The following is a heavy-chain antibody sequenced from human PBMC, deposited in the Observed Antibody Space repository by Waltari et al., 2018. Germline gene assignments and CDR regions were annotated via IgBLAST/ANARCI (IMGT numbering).Heavy chain of an antibody. Sequence: QVQLVQSGAEVKKPGSSVKVSCKASGGTFSSYAISWVRQAPGQGLEWMGRIIPSFGTANYAQKFQGRVTITADKATSTAYMELSSLRSEDTAVYYCARWAAAGITRYYYGMDVWGQGTTVTVSS. V-gene: IGHV1-69*08. CDR3: ARWAAAGITRYYYGMDV. CDR1: GGTFSSYA. D-gene: IGHD6-13*01. CDR2: IIPSFGTA. J-gene: IGHJ6*02.